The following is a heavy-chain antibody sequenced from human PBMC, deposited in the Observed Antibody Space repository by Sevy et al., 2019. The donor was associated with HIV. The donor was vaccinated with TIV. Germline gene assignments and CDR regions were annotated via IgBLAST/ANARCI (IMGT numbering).Heavy chain of an antibody. CDR1: GYTFTSYG. CDR3: ASHRMYYYDSSGYGAEYFQH. CDR2: ISAYNGNT. J-gene: IGHJ1*01. V-gene: IGHV1-18*03. D-gene: IGHD3-22*01. Sequence: ASVKVSCKASGYTFTSYGISWVRQAPGQGLEWMGWISAYNGNTNYAQKLQGRVTMTTDTSTSTAYMELRSLRSDDMAVYYCASHRMYYYDSSGYGAEYFQHWGQGTLVTVSS.